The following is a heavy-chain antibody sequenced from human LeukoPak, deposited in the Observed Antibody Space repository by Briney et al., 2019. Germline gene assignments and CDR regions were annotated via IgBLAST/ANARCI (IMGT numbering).Heavy chain of an antibody. CDR3: ARVSKQQLARVAFDI. J-gene: IGHJ3*02. CDR2: INPNSGGT. D-gene: IGHD6-13*01. Sequence: WASVKVSCKASGYTFTGYYMHWVRQAPGQGLEWMGWINPNSGGTNYAQKFQGRVTMTRDTSISTAYMELSRLRSDDAAVYYCARVSKQQLARVAFDIWGQGTMVTVSS. V-gene: IGHV1-2*02. CDR1: GYTFTGYY.